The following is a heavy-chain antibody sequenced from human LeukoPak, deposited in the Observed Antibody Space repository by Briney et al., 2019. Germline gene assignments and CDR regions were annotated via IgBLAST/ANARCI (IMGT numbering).Heavy chain of an antibody. D-gene: IGHD2-2*02. CDR1: GCDFSSFD. CDR3: ARGTPYCSSASCYNY. J-gene: IGHJ4*02. CDR2: VNPNSGNT. V-gene: IGHV1-8*01. Sequence: ASVKVSCKASGCDFSSFDVNWVRQAPGQGLEWMGWVNPNSGNTGYAQKFQGRVTMTRNASINTAYMELSNLGSEDTAVYYCARGTPYCSSASCYNYWGQGSLVTVSS.